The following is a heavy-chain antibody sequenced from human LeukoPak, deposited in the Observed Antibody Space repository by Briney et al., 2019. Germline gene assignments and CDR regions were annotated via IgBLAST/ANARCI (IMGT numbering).Heavy chain of an antibody. D-gene: IGHD4-17*01. CDR2: INPDGSSS. Sequence: GGSLRLSCAASGFTFSNSWMQWVRQAPGKGLVWVSRINPDGSSSGYADSVKSRFTISRDNAKNTLYVQMNSLRAEDTAVYYCTRDIYGPGDYWGQGTLVAVSS. CDR1: GFTFSNSW. V-gene: IGHV3-74*01. CDR3: TRDIYGPGDY. J-gene: IGHJ4*02.